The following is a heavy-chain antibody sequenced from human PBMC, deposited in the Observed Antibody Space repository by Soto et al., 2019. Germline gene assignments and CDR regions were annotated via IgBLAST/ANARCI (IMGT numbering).Heavy chain of an antibody. J-gene: IGHJ4*02. D-gene: IGHD1-26*01. V-gene: IGHV3-9*01. CDR1: GFTFDDYA. CDR3: TTDQRWEGEPNY. CDR2: ISWNSGSI. Sequence: EVQLVESGGGLVQPGRSLRLSCAASGFTFDDYAMHWVRQAPGKGLEWVSGISWNSGSIGYADSVKGRFTISRDNAKNSLYLQMNSLRAEDTALYYCTTDQRWEGEPNYWGQGTLVTVSS.